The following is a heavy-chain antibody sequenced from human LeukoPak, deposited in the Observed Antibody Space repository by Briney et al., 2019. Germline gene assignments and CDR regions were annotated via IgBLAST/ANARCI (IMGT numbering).Heavy chain of an antibody. Sequence: ASVKVSCKASGYTFTSNDINWVRQATGQGLEWMGWMNPENGNTGYAEKFQGRVTMTRDTSINTAYMELSSLGSDDTAVYYCARRYAGGWTDYWGQGTLATVSS. CDR1: GYTFTSND. D-gene: IGHD6-19*01. V-gene: IGHV1-8*01. CDR2: MNPENGNT. J-gene: IGHJ4*02. CDR3: ARRYAGGWTDY.